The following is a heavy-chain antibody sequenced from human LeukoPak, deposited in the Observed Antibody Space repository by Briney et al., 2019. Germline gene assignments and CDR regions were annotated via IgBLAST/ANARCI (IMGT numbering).Heavy chain of an antibody. V-gene: IGHV4-61*09. CDR2: IYTSGST. CDR1: GGSISSGSYY. Sequence: PSETLSLTXTVSGGSISSGSYYWSWIRQPAGKGLERIGHIYTSGSTKYNPSLKSRVTISADTSKNQFSLKLSSVTAADTAVYYCARDFVIAATTEYFQYWGQGTLVTVSS. J-gene: IGHJ1*01. D-gene: IGHD6-13*01. CDR3: ARDFVIAATTEYFQY.